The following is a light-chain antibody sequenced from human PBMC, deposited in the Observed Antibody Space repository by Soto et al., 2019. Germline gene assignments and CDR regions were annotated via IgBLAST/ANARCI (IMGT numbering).Light chain of an antibody. V-gene: IGLV2-8*01. Sequence: QSALTQPPSASGSPGQSVTISCTGSNSDIGGSDYVSWYQQHPGKAPKLILYEVTKRPPGVPARFSGSKSGNTASLSVSGLHADDEGNYYCSSYAGGDDVVFGGGTQLTVL. CDR2: EVT. J-gene: IGLJ7*01. CDR1: NSDIGGSDY. CDR3: SSYAGGDDVV.